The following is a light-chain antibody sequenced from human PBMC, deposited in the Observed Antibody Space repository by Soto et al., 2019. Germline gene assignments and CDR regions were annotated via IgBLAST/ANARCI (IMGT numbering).Light chain of an antibody. CDR1: SSDVGGYNY. V-gene: IGLV2-14*01. J-gene: IGLJ1*01. CDR3: SSYTSTSTYV. Sequence: ALTQPASVSGSPGQSITISCTGTSSDVGGYNYVSWYQQYPGKAPKLMIYHVSNRPSGVSNRFSGSKSGNSASLTISGLQAEDEADYYCSSYTSTSTYVFGTGTKVTVL. CDR2: HVS.